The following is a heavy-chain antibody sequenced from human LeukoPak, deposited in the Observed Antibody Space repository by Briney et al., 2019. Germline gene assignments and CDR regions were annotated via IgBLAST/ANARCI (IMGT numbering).Heavy chain of an antibody. Sequence: GGSLRLSCAASGFTFSSYWMTWVRQAPGKGLEWVANIKPDGSVKYYVDSVKGRFTISRDNAKNSVYLQMNGLRAEDTAVYYCTNKVFAWGPGTLVTVSS. CDR2: IKPDGSVK. CDR3: TNKVFA. J-gene: IGHJ4*02. CDR1: GFTFSSYW. V-gene: IGHV3-7*02.